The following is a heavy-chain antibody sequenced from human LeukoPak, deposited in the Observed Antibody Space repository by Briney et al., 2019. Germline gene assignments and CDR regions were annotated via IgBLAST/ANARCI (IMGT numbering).Heavy chain of an antibody. J-gene: IGHJ4*02. Sequence: GGSQRLSCAASGFTFTGSWMHWVRQVPGKGLLWVARMNGDGSTINYADSVKGRFTISRDDANNMLYLQMNSLKVEDMAVYYCARAGYYRFDYWGQGVLVTVSS. CDR3: ARAGYYRFDY. D-gene: IGHD4-17*01. V-gene: IGHV3-74*01. CDR2: MNGDGSTI. CDR1: GFTFTGSW.